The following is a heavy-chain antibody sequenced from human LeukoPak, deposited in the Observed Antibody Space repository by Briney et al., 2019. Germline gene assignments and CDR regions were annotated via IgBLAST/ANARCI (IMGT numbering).Heavy chain of an antibody. Sequence: GASVKVSCKASGYTFTSYYMHWVRQAPGQGLEWMGLINPSGGSTSYAQKFQGRVTMTRDTSTSTVYMELSSLRSEDTAVYYCARTRIVGPPSRGVYNWFDPWGQGTLVTVSS. D-gene: IGHD1-26*01. V-gene: IGHV1-46*01. CDR1: GYTFTSYY. CDR2: INPSGGST. J-gene: IGHJ5*02. CDR3: ARTRIVGPPSRGVYNWFDP.